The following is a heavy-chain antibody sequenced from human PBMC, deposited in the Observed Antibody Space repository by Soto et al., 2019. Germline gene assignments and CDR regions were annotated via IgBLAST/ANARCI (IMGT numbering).Heavy chain of an antibody. Sequence: EVQLLESGGRLVQPGGSLRLSCAASGFTFSRYALNWVRQAPGKGLEWVSTISGSGATTNYADSVKGRFTISRDNSKNTLYLQLNSRRAEDTAVYYCAKSSKGGSSWYLPLDYWGQVTLVTVSS. V-gene: IGHV3-23*01. CDR1: GFTFSRYA. D-gene: IGHD6-13*01. CDR3: AKSSKGGSSWYLPLDY. J-gene: IGHJ4*02. CDR2: ISGSGATT.